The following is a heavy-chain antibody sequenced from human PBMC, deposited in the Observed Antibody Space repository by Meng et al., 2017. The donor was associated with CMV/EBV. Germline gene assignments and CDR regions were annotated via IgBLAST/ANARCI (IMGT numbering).Heavy chain of an antibody. J-gene: IGHJ4*02. CDR1: GFSFRTTG. Sequence: VSRGESGGGSVKPGGSLRLSCAASGFSFRTTGMSWIRQAPGKGLEWVGRIKSKYAGGTSEYAAPVTGRFSISRDDSINTLYLQMNSLKTEDTAVYYCTATHHSDSSGKYWGQGTLVTVSS. CDR2: IKSKYAGGTS. CDR3: TATHHSDSSGKY. V-gene: IGHV3-15*01. D-gene: IGHD3-22*01.